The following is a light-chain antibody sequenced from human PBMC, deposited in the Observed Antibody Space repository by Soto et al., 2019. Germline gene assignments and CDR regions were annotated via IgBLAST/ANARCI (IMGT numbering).Light chain of an antibody. J-gene: IGKJ2*01. Sequence: EIVLTQSPATLSLSPGERATLSCRASQSVSSYLAWYQQKPGQAPRLLIYDASSRATGIPARFSGSGSGTDFTLAISSLELEDFAVYYCQRRSNWYTLGQGTKLEIK. CDR3: QRRSNWYT. CDR1: QSVSSY. V-gene: IGKV3-11*01. CDR2: DAS.